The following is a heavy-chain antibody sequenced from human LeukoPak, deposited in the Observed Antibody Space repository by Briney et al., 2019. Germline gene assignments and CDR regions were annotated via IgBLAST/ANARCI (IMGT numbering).Heavy chain of an antibody. D-gene: IGHD3-9*01. CDR2: VTGSGGSS. V-gene: IGHV3-23*01. J-gene: IGHJ4*02. CDR1: GFTFRRYA. CDR3: AKAASLTGHYFDN. Sequence: GGSLRFSCSASGFTFRRYAMSWVRQAPGKGLEWVSAVTGSGGSSYYADSVNGRFTMSRDNSKNTVDLQMNSLRVEDTAVYYCAKAASLTGHYFDNWGQGTLVIVSS.